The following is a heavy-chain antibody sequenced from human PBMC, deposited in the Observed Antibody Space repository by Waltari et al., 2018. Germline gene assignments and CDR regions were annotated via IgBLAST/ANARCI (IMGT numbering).Heavy chain of an antibody. CDR3: VKTTTVTTPGC. D-gene: IGHD4-17*01. Sequence: EVQLLESGGGLVQTGGSLRLSCAASGFTFPSYAMSWVRQTPGKGLEWVSAVSNSGDSTYYADSVKGRFTISRDNSKNTLYLQMNNLRVEDTAIYYCVKTTTVTTPGCWGQGTLVTVSS. J-gene: IGHJ4*02. V-gene: IGHV3-23*01. CDR2: VSNSGDST. CDR1: GFTFPSYA.